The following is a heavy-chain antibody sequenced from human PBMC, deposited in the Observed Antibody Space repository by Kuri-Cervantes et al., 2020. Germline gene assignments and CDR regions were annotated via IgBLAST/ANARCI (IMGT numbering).Heavy chain of an antibody. D-gene: IGHD3-22*01. V-gene: IGHV3-23*01. CDR2: ISGSGGST. CDR3: ASTDYYDSSGYSPIDY. Sequence: GESLKISCAASGFTFSSYAMSWVRHAPGKGLEWVSAISGSGGSTYYADSVKGRFTISRDNSKNTLYLQMNSLRAEDTAVYYCASTDYYDSSGYSPIDYWGQGTLVTVSS. J-gene: IGHJ4*02. CDR1: GFTFSSYA.